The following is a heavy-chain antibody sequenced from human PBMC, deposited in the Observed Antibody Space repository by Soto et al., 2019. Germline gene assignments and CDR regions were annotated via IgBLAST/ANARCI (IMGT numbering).Heavy chain of an antibody. Sequence: SETLSLTCTVSGGSISSYYWSWIRQPPGKGLEWIGYIYYSGSTNYNPSLKSRVTISVDTSKNQFSLKLSSVTAADTAVYYCARVYYDILTGYLRHIDYWGQGTLVTVSS. J-gene: IGHJ4*02. V-gene: IGHV4-59*01. CDR3: ARVYYDILTGYLRHIDY. D-gene: IGHD3-9*01. CDR1: GGSISSYY. CDR2: IYYSGST.